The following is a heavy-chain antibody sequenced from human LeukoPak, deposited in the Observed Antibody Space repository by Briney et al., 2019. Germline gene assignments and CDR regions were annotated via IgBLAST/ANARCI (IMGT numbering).Heavy chain of an antibody. J-gene: IGHJ4*02. D-gene: IGHD3-22*01. Sequence: SQTLSLTCTVSGGSINSGTYYWSWVRQHPGKGLEWIAYVYYSGSTYFNPSLESRLTMSVDTSKNQFSLNLRSVTAADTAVYYCARWSYDSSVHSAIRDWGQGILVTVSS. CDR3: ARWSYDSSVHSAIRD. CDR1: GGSINSGTYY. CDR2: VYYSGST. V-gene: IGHV4-31*03.